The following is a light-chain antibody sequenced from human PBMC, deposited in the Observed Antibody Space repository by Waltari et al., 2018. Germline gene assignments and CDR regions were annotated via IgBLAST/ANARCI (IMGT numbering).Light chain of an antibody. J-gene: IGLJ2*01. Sequence: QSALTQPASVSGSPGQSITISCTGTSSDVGGYTYVSWYQHHPGKVPKLIIFDVRKRPSGVSTRFSGSKSGNTASLTVSGLQTEVEADYYCSSFTTSSTVVFGGGTKLTVL. V-gene: IGLV2-14*03. CDR1: SSDVGGYTY. CDR2: DVR. CDR3: SSFTTSSTVV.